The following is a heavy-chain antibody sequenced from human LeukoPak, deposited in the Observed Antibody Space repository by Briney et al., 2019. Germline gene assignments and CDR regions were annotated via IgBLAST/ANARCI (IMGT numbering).Heavy chain of an antibody. Sequence: ASVKVSCKASGYTFTGYYMHWVRQAPGQGLEWMGWINPNSGGTNYAQKFQGWVTMIRDTSISTAYMELSRLRSDDTAVYYCTRGKGAAAGVPDYWGQGTLVTVSS. V-gene: IGHV1-2*04. J-gene: IGHJ4*02. CDR1: GYTFTGYY. D-gene: IGHD6-13*01. CDR3: TRGKGAAAGVPDY. CDR2: INPNSGGT.